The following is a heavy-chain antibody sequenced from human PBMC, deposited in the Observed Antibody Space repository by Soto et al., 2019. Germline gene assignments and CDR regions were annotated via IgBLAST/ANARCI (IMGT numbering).Heavy chain of an antibody. J-gene: IGHJ6*02. CDR2: IHHSGST. CDR1: GGSFSGYY. Sequence: PEETLSLTCAVYGGSFSGYYGTWIRQPPGKGLEWIGEIHHSGSTNYNPSLKSRVSISVDMSNNQFSLRLSSVTAADTAVYYCATPRKNFYYYGMDVWGQGTTVTVSS. V-gene: IGHV4-34*01. CDR3: ATPRKNFYYYGMDV.